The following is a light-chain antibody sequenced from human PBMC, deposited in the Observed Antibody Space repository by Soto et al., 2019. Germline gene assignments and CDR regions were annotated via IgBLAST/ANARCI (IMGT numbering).Light chain of an antibody. CDR3: QQSHSLPIT. Sequence: DIKMTQFPSSLSASVGDTVTINCRASQFISTHLSWYRHKPGRGPELLIQAASSLLSGVPSRFSGSASEADFTLTITALQPEDFATYFCQQSHSLPITFGQGTRLEIK. CDR2: AAS. CDR1: QFISTH. J-gene: IGKJ5*01. V-gene: IGKV1-39*01.